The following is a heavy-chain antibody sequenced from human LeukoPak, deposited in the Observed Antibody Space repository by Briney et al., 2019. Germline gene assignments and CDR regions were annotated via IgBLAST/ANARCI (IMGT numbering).Heavy chain of an antibody. Sequence: PGGFLRLSRAASGFTLSNYEMNWVGQAAGKEGDGVSYIYSSGSTIYLADSVKGRFTISIDNAKNSLYLQMNSQRPERPDGDYFSRQAPTGFYEFYCWGKGTLVTVSS. CDR2: IYSSGSTI. D-gene: IGHD3-3*01. CDR3: SRQAPTGFYEFYC. CDR1: GFTLSNYE. J-gene: IGHJ4*02. V-gene: IGHV3-48*03.